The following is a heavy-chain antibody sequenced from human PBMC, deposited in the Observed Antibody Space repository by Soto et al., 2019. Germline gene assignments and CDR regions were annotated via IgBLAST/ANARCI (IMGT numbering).Heavy chain of an antibody. CDR1: GGSVNTYY. CDR3: ARGRPWELYDY. Sequence: QVQLQESGPGLVKPSETLSLTCTVSGGSVNTYYWSWIRQPPGKGLEWIGYIYYSGNTNYNLSLKSRVTISVDTSKNQFSLKLSSMTAADTAVYFCARGRPWELYDYWGQGTLVTVSS. V-gene: IGHV4-59*02. CDR2: IYYSGNT. D-gene: IGHD1-26*01. J-gene: IGHJ4*02.